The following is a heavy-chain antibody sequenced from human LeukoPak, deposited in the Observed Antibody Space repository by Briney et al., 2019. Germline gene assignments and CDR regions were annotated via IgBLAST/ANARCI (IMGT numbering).Heavy chain of an antibody. CDR3: ARDDYGFDY. Sequence: GRSLRLSCAASVFTFNTYGMHWVRQTPGKGLEWVAVIWYDGSNKYYADSVKGRFTISRDNSKNTLYLQMDSLRAEDTAVYYCARDDYGFDYWGQGTLVTVSS. J-gene: IGHJ4*02. V-gene: IGHV3-33*01. CDR2: IWYDGSNK. D-gene: IGHD4-17*01. CDR1: VFTFNTYG.